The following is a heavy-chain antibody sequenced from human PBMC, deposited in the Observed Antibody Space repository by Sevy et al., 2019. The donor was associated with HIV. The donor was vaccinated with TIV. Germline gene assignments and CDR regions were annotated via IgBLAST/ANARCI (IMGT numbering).Heavy chain of an antibody. CDR1: GGSISSSSYY. CDR2: IYYSGST. D-gene: IGHD2-15*01. V-gene: IGHV4-39*01. CDR3: ARQGLVAATAVWFDP. J-gene: IGHJ5*02. Sequence: SETLSLTCTVSGGSISSSSYYWGWIRQPPGKGLEWIGSIYYSGSTYYNPSLKSRVTISVDTSKNQFSLKLGSVTAADTAVYYCARQGLVAATAVWFDPWGQGTLVTVSS.